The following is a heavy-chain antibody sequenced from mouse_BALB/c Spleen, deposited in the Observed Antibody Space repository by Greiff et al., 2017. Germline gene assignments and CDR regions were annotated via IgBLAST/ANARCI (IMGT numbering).Heavy chain of an antibody. CDR1: GFAFSSYG. CDR2: ISSGGSYT. CDR3: ARQAYYYGSSYVYWYFDV. D-gene: IGHD1-1*01. V-gene: IGHV5-6*01. Sequence: EVKVVESGGDLVKPGGSLKLSCAASGFAFSSYGMSWVRQTPDKRLEWVATISSGGSYTYYPDSVKGRFTISRDNAKNTLYLQMSSLKSEDTAMYYCARQAYYYGSSYVYWYFDVWGAGTTVTVSS. J-gene: IGHJ1*01.